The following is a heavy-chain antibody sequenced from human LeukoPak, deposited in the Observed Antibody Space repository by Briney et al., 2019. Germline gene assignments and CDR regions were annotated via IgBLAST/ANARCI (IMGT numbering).Heavy chain of an antibody. D-gene: IGHD4-23*01. Sequence: GGSLRLSCAASGFTFSSYGMHWVRQAPGKGLEWVSVIYSGGSTYYADSVKGRFTISRDNSKNTLYLQMNSLRAEDTAVYYCARESVVTEGDAFDIWGQGTMVTVSS. CDR3: ARESVVTEGDAFDI. J-gene: IGHJ3*02. CDR2: IYSGGST. V-gene: IGHV3-53*01. CDR1: GFTFSSYG.